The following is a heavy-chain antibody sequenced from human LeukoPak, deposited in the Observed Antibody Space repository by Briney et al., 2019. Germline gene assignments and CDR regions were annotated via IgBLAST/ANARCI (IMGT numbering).Heavy chain of an antibody. CDR2: IYHSGST. D-gene: IGHD2-15*01. V-gene: IGHV4-38-2*01. CDR1: GYSISSGYY. CDR3: ARVNSGGSCYDY. Sequence: SETLSLTCAVSGYSISSGYYWGWIRHPPGKGLEWIGSIYHSGSTYYNPSLKSRVTISVDTSKNQLSLKLSSVTAADTAVYYCARVNSGGSCYDYWGQGTLVTVSS. J-gene: IGHJ4*02.